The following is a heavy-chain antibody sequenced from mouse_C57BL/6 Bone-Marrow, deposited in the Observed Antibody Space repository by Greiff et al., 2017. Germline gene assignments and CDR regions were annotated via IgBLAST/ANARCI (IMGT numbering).Heavy chain of an antibody. V-gene: IGHV1-69*01. J-gene: IGHJ2*01. Sequence: QVQLQQSGAELVMPGASVKLSCKASGYTFTSYWMHWVKQRPGQGLEWIGEIDPSDSYTNYNQKFKGKSTLTVDKSSSTAYMQLSSLTSEDSAVYYCARRDDYDDYFDYWGQGTTLTVSS. CDR1: GYTFTSYW. CDR2: IDPSDSYT. CDR3: ARRDDYDDYFDY. D-gene: IGHD2-4*01.